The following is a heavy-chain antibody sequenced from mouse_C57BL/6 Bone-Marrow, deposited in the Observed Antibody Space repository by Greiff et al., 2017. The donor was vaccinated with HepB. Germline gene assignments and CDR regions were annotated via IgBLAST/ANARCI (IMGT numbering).Heavy chain of an antibody. Sequence: VQLQKSGAELVRPGASVKLSCTASGFNIKDYYMHWVKQRPEQGLEWIGRIDPEDGDTEYAPKFQGKATMTADTSSNTAYLQLSSLTSEDTAVYYCTTRGFYDYERDYYSMDYWGQGTSVTVSS. CDR1: GFNIKDYY. CDR3: TTRGFYDYERDYYSMDY. D-gene: IGHD1-1*01. J-gene: IGHJ4*01. V-gene: IGHV14-1*01. CDR2: IDPEDGDT.